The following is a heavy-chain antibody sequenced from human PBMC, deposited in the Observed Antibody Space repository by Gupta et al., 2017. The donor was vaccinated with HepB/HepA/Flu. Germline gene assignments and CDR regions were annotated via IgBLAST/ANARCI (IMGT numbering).Heavy chain of an antibody. J-gene: IGHJ4*02. D-gene: IGHD5-18*01. CDR2: SYYSGTT. Sequence: QVQLQESGPGLVKPSETLSLTCTVSGGSISRYYWSWIRQPPGKGLEWIGYSYYSGTTNYNPSLKSRVTISVDTSKDQFSLKLTSVTAADTAVYYCARGKTAGDSRSPFDYWGQGTLVTVSS. CDR1: GGSISRYY. CDR3: ARGKTAGDSRSPFDY. V-gene: IGHV4-59*08.